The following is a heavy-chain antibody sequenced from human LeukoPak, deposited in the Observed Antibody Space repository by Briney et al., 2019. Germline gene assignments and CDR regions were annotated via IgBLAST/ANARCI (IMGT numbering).Heavy chain of an antibody. CDR2: IWYDGTNK. Sequence: GGSLRLSCAASGFTFSSYNMNWVRQAPGKGLEWVAVIWYDGTNKYYADSVKGRFTISRNTSKNTLFLQMDSLRGEDTAVYYCARGHPGKCDHWGQGTLVTVSS. CDR1: GFTFSSYN. D-gene: IGHD1-14*01. CDR3: ARGHPGKCDH. V-gene: IGHV3-33*08. J-gene: IGHJ4*02.